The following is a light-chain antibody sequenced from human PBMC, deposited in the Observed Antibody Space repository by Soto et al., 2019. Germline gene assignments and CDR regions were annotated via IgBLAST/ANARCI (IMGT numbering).Light chain of an antibody. J-gene: IGLJ1*01. CDR3: SSYTSSSTYV. Sequence: QSVLTQPPSVSGSPGQSVAISCTGTSSDVGNSNGVSWYQQPPGTAPKLMIYDVSNRPSGVPDRFSGSKSGNTASLTISGLQAEDEADYYCSSYTSSSTYVFGTGPKVTVL. CDR2: DVS. V-gene: IGLV2-18*02. CDR1: SSDVGNSNG.